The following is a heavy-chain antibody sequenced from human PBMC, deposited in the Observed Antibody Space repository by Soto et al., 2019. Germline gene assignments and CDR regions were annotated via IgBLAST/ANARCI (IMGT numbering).Heavy chain of an antibody. CDR1: GFKFISYW. J-gene: IGHJ4*02. CDR3: TSRRGSYSNEHF. Sequence: EVQLVESGGTLVQPGGSLRLSCVASGFKFISYWMSWVRQAPGKGLEWLANIKEDGSEKYYVDSVEGRFTISRDNARNSVYVQMNSLGAEDTAIYLCTSRRGSYSNEHFWGQGTLVIVSS. V-gene: IGHV3-7*01. D-gene: IGHD4-4*01. CDR2: IKEDGSEK.